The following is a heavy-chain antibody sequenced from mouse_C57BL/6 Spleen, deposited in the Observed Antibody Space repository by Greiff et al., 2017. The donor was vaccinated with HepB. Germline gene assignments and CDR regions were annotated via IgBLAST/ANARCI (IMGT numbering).Heavy chain of an antibody. V-gene: IGHV5-4*01. CDR3: AREYYGSSLDY. CDR1: GFTFSSYA. J-gene: IGHJ2*01. CDR2: ISDGGSYT. D-gene: IGHD1-1*01. Sequence: EVKLQESGGGLVKPGGSLKLSCAASGFTFSSYAMSWVRQTPEKRLEWVATISDGGSYTYYPDNVKGRFTISRDNAKNNLYLQMSHLKSEDTAMYYCAREYYGSSLDYWGQGTTLTVSS.